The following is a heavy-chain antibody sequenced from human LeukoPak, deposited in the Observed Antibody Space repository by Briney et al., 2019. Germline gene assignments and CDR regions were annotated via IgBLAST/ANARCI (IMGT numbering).Heavy chain of an antibody. J-gene: IGHJ4*02. CDR1: GFTFSSYS. V-gene: IGHV3-21*01. D-gene: IGHD1-14*01. CDR3: ARGATIEPIDY. Sequence: GGSLRLSCASSGFTFSSYSMNWVRQAPGKGLEWVSSISSSSSYIYYADSVKGRFTISRDNAKNSLYLQMNSLRAEDTAVYYCARGATIEPIDYWGQGTLVTVSS. CDR2: ISSSSSYI.